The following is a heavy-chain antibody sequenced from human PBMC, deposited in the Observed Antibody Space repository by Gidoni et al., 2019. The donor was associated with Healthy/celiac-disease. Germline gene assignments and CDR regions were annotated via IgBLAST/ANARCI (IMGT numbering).Heavy chain of an antibody. D-gene: IGHD6-6*01. CDR2: ISYDGSNK. J-gene: IGHJ4*02. Sequence: QVQLLESGAGVVQPGRSLRLSFAASGFTFSSYGMHWVRQAPGKGLEWVAVISYDGSNKYYADSVKGRFTISRDNSKNTLYLQMNSLRAEDTAVYYCAKVSSSLGPLDYWGQGTLVTVSS. V-gene: IGHV3-30*18. CDR3: AKVSSSLGPLDY. CDR1: GFTFSSYG.